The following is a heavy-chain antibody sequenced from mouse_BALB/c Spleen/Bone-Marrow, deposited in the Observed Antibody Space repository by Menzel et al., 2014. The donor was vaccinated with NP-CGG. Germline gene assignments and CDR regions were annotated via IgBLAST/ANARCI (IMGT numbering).Heavy chain of an antibody. J-gene: IGHJ1*01. CDR1: GFTLTDYY. CDR3: ARDMCDGLRWYFDV. Sequence: EVMLVESGGGLVQPGGSLRLSCATSGFTLTDYYMSWVRQPPGKALEWLXFIRXXANGYTTDYSASVKGRFTISRDISQSILYLQMNTLRAEDSATYYCARDMCDGLRWYFDVWGAGTTVTVSS. V-gene: IGHV7-3*02. CDR2: IRXXANGYTT. D-gene: IGHD2-3*01.